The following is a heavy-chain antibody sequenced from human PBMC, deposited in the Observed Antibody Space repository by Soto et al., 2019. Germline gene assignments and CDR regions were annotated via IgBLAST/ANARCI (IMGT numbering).Heavy chain of an antibody. CDR2: IIPIFGTP. Sequence: SVKVSCKGSVGTFNAHAISWVRQAPGQGLEWMGGIIPIFGTPNYAQKFQGRLTINADTSTTTAYLELSSLRSDDTAVYFCARVRWTLSLEESDATWGQGTLVTVSS. V-gene: IGHV1-69*06. CDR3: ARVRWTLSLEESDAT. CDR1: VGTFNAHA. J-gene: IGHJ5*02. D-gene: IGHD2-15*01.